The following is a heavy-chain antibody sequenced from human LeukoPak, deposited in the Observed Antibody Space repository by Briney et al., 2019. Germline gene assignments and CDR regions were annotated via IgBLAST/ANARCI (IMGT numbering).Heavy chain of an antibody. Sequence: GASVKVSCKASGYTFTSYAMNWVRQAPGQGLEWMGWINTNTGNPTYAQGFTGRFVFSLDTSVSTAYLQISSLRAEDTAVYYCARELTGIAAAGTWDYWGQGTLVTVSA. D-gene: IGHD6-13*01. V-gene: IGHV7-4-1*02. CDR1: GYTFTSYA. CDR3: ARELTGIAAAGTWDY. CDR2: INTNTGNP. J-gene: IGHJ4*02.